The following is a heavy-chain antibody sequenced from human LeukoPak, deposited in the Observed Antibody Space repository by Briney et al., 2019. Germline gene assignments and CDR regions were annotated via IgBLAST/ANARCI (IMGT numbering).Heavy chain of an antibody. D-gene: IGHD3-22*01. CDR1: SGSIRNSNYY. Sequence: SETLSLTCTVSSGSIRNSNYYWGWIRQPPGKGLEWIGSIFYDGSSDYNPSLKSRVTISVDTSKNKFSLKVKSVTAADTAVYYCARESAGHAGSGYSLVDFDYWGQGTLVTVSS. J-gene: IGHJ4*02. CDR3: ARESAGHAGSGYSLVDFDY. V-gene: IGHV4-39*01. CDR2: IFYDGSS.